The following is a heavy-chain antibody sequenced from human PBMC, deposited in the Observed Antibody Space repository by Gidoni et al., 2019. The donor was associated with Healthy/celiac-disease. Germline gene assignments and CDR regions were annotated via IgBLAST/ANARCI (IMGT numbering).Heavy chain of an antibody. CDR2: FYYSGSA. Sequence: QVQLQESGQGLVKPSETLSLTCTVSGGSLSSDRYYWSWIRQPPGKGLEWIGYFYYSGSANYNPSLTSRVTISVDTSKNQFSLKLSSVTATDTAVYYCARDRVAAAGYYYYGMDVWGQGTTVTVSS. V-gene: IGHV4-61*01. CDR3: ARDRVAAAGYYYYGMDV. D-gene: IGHD6-13*01. J-gene: IGHJ6*02. CDR1: GGSLSSDRYY.